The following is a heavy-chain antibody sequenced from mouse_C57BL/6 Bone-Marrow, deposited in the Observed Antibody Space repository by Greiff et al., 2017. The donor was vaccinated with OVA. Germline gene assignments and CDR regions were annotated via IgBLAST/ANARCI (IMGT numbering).Heavy chain of an antibody. D-gene: IGHD6-1*01. CDR1: GFTFSDYG. CDR2: ISSGCSTI. V-gene: IGHV5-17*01. Sequence: EVNLVESGGGLVKPGGSLKLSCAASGFTFSDYGMHWVRQAPEKGLEWVAYISSGCSTIYYADTVKGRFTISRDNAKNTLFLQMTSLRSEDTAMYYCARTSLYYFDYWGQGTTLTVSS. CDR3: ARTSLYYFDY. J-gene: IGHJ2*01.